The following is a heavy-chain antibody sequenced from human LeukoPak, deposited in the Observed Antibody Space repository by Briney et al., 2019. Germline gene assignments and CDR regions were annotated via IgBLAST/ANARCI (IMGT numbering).Heavy chain of an antibody. V-gene: IGHV3-30*02. CDR2: IRYDGSNK. Sequence: PGGSLRLSCAASGFTFSSYGMHWVRQAPGKGLEWVAFIRYDGSNKYYADSVKGRFTISRDNSKNTLYLQMNSLRAEDTAVYYCAKNGRGLSGLDSWFDPWGQGTLVTVSS. CDR1: GFTFSSYG. CDR3: AKNGRGLSGLDSWFDP. J-gene: IGHJ5*02. D-gene: IGHD1-26*01.